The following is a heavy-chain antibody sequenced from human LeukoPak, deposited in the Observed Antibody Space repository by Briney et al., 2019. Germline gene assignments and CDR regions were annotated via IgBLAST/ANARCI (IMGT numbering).Heavy chain of an antibody. CDR2: ISGSGGST. CDR3: AKRTMIVVVIEGYYYMDV. V-gene: IGHV3-23*01. Sequence: GSLRLSCAASGFTFSSYAMSWVRQAPGKGLEWVSAISGSGGSTYYADSVKGRFTISRDNSKNTLYLQMNSLRAEDTAVYYCAKRTMIVVVIEGYYYMDVWGKGTTVTVSS. J-gene: IGHJ6*03. CDR1: GFTFSSYA. D-gene: IGHD3-22*01.